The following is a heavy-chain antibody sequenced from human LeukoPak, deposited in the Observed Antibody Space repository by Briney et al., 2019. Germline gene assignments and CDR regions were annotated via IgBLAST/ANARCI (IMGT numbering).Heavy chain of an antibody. CDR3: VRGGRVTTVINY. V-gene: IGHV3-11*03. D-gene: IGHD4-17*01. Sequence: GGSLRLSCAASGFTSSDYYMSWIRQAPGKGLEWVSDISSSSSYTNYADSVKGRLTISRDNAKNSLYLQMNSLRAEDTAVYYCVRGGRVTTVINYWGQGTLVTVSS. CDR1: GFTSSDYY. CDR2: ISSSSSYT. J-gene: IGHJ4*02.